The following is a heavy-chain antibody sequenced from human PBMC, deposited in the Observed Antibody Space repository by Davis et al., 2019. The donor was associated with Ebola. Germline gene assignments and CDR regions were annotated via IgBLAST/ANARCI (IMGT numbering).Heavy chain of an antibody. Sequence: SVKVSCKASGGTFSGSGVSWVRQAPGQGLEWMGGIVPVFKTANYAQKFQGRVTITADEFPTTAYMELGGLRSEDTAVYYCAKTARAAGRMIEETRVYKFYYMDVWGKGTTVIVS. CDR1: GGTFSGSG. D-gene: IGHD6-13*01. CDR3: AKTARAAGRMIEETRVYKFYYMDV. J-gene: IGHJ6*03. CDR2: IVPVFKTA. V-gene: IGHV1-69*13.